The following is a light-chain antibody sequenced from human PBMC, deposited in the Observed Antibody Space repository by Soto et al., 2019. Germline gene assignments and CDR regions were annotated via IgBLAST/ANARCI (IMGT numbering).Light chain of an antibody. CDR2: AAS. J-gene: IGKJ1*01. V-gene: IGKV1-39*01. CDR3: HQSHSFPRT. CDR1: QSISTY. Sequence: DIQMTQSPSSLSASVGDRVTITCRASQSISTYLNWYQQKPGNAPKVLIFAASSLLSGVPSRFSGSGSGTDFTLTITSLQPEDFATYYCHQSHSFPRTFGQGTKVE.